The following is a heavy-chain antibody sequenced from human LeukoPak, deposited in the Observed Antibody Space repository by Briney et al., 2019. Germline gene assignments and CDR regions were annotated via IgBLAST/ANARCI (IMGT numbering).Heavy chain of an antibody. V-gene: IGHV3-21*01. CDR1: GFTFSSYS. Sequence: GSLRLSCAASGFTFSSYSMNWVRQAPGKGLEWVSSISSSSSYIYYADSVKGRFTISRDNAKNSLYLQMNSLRAEDTAVYYCARDPPNYYDSSGYPPWGQGTLVTVSS. D-gene: IGHD3-22*01. CDR2: ISSSSSYI. J-gene: IGHJ5*02. CDR3: ARDPPNYYDSSGYPP.